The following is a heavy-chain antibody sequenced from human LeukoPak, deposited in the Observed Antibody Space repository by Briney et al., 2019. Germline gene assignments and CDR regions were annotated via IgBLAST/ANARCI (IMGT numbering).Heavy chain of an antibody. CDR1: GYTFTSYG. V-gene: IGHV1-2*04. J-gene: IGHJ4*02. CDR2: INPNSGGT. CDR3: ARGAVGSPDFDY. Sequence: ASVKVSCKASGYTFTSYGISWVRQAPGQGLEWMGWINPNSGGTNYAQKFQGWVTMTRDTSISTAYMELSRLRSDDTAVYYCARGAVGSPDFDYWGQGTLVTVSS. D-gene: IGHD1-26*01.